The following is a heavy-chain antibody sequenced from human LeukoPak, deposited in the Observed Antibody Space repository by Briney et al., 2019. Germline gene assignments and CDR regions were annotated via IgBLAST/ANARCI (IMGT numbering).Heavy chain of an antibody. CDR1: GGSISSHY. CDR2: IYYSGST. V-gene: IGHV4-59*11. J-gene: IGHJ6*03. Sequence: SETLSLTCTVSGGSISSHYWSWIRQPPGKGLAWIGYIYYSGSTNYNPSLKSRVTISVDTSKNQFSLKLSSVTAADTAVYYCARDGGYSGYGGQYYYYMDVWGKGTTVTVSS. D-gene: IGHD5-12*01. CDR3: ARDGGYSGYGGQYYYYMDV.